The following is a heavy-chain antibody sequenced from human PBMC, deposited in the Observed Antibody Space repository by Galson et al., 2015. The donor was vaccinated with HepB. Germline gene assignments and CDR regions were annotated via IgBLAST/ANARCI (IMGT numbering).Heavy chain of an antibody. CDR2: ISSSSSTI. CDR1: GFNFSSHS. CDR3: ARARDYYDSSGYYSD. J-gene: IGHJ4*02. V-gene: IGHV3-48*02. D-gene: IGHD3-22*01. Sequence: SLRLYCVASGFNFSSHSMNWVRQAPGKGLEWVSYISSSSSTIYYADSVKGRFTIPRDNAKNSLYLQMNSRRDEDTAVYYCARARDYYDSSGYYSDWGQGTLVTVSS.